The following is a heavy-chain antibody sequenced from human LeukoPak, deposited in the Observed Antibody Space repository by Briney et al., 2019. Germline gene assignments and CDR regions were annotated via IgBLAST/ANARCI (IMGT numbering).Heavy chain of an antibody. V-gene: IGHV3-74*01. CDR2: INPDGTAA. CDR1: GFSFSNFW. J-gene: IGHJ4*02. D-gene: IGHD1-1*01. CDR3: SKGSNFAFDN. Sequence: PGGSLRLSCAASGFSFSNFWMHWVRQAPGMGLVWVSQINPDGTAALYADSVKGRFTIYRDNAKNTLYLQMNTLRADDTAVYYCSKGSNFAFDNWGQGILVTVSS.